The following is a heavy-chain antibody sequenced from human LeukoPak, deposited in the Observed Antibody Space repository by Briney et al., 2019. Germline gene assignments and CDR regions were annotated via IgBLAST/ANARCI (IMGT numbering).Heavy chain of an antibody. CDR3: ASTRLRFLEWTYYGMDV. CDR2: IYYSGST. CDR1: GGSVSSGSYY. V-gene: IGHV4-31*03. D-gene: IGHD3-3*01. J-gene: IGHJ6*02. Sequence: SSETLSLTCTVSGGSVSSGSYYWSWIRQPPGKGLEWIGCIYYSGSTYYNPSLKSRVTISVDTSKNQFSLKLSSVTAADTAVYYCASTRLRFLEWTYYGMDVWGQGTTVTVSS.